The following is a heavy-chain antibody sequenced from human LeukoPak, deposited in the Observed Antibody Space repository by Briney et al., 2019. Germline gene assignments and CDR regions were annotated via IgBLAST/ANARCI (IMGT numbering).Heavy chain of an antibody. D-gene: IGHD1-1*01. CDR3: ARRTPWNDQRDYYMDV. CDR1: GYTFTGYY. J-gene: IGHJ6*03. Sequence: ASVTVSCTASGYTFTGYYMHWERQAPVQGLKWMGWINPNSGGTNYAQKFQGRVTMTRDTSISTAYMELSRLRSDDMAVYYCARRTPWNDQRDYYMDVWGKGTTVTVSS. CDR2: INPNSGGT. V-gene: IGHV1-2*02.